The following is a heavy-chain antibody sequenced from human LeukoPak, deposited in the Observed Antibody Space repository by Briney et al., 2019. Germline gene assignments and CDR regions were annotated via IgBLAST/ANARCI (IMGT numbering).Heavy chain of an antibody. V-gene: IGHV1-18*01. CDR2: ISPNNGNT. D-gene: IGHD5-24*01. CDR1: GYTFVTSS. J-gene: IGHJ3*02. Sequence: ASVKVSCKASGYTFVTSSISWVRQAPGQRPEWMGWISPNNGNTHYAQNVQDRVTMTTDTSTSTAYMELKTLRSDDTAVYYCTRARDSNNWWGAFDIWGQGTMVSVS. CDR3: TRARDSNNWWGAFDI.